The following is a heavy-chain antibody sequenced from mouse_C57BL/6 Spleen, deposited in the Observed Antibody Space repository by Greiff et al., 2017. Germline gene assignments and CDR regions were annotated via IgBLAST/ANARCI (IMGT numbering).Heavy chain of an antibody. J-gene: IGHJ4*01. CDR1: GFTFSDYG. D-gene: IGHD2-5*01. CDR2: ISSGSSTI. Sequence: EVQLVESGGGLVKPGGSLKLSCAASGFTFSDYGMHWVRQAPEKGLEWVAYISSGSSTIYYADTVKGRFTISRDNAKNTLFLQMTSLRSEDTAMYYYARPLYSNCEVRYAMDYWGQGTSVTVSS. CDR3: ARPLYSNCEVRYAMDY. V-gene: IGHV5-17*01.